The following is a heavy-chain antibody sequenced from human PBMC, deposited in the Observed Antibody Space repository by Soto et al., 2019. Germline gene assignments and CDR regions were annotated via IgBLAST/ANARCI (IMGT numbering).Heavy chain of an antibody. Sequence: PXESLRLSSAAYGFTFTRYGLHWVRQAPGKVLEWVAVIWYDGSNKYYADSVKGRFTISRDNSRNTLYLQMNSLRAEDTAVYYCARDFGSGCDYWGQGTLVTVSS. J-gene: IGHJ4*02. CDR1: GFTFTRYG. V-gene: IGHV3-33*08. CDR2: IWYDGSNK. D-gene: IGHD6-19*01. CDR3: ARDFGSGCDY.